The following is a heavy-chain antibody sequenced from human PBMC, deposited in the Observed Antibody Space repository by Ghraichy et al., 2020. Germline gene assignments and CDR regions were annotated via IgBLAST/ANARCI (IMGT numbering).Heavy chain of an antibody. CDR1: GFTFSNFV. CDR3: AKAAYCSGGTCSLDY. D-gene: IGHD2-15*01. CDR2: IGSRDGNT. Sequence: GGFLRLSCVASGFTFSNFVLTWVRQAPGKGLQWVAAIGSRDGNTFYADSVKGRFTISRDDSKNTLYLQMNSLGAEDTAEYYCAKAAYCSGGTCSLDYWGQGTLITVSS. J-gene: IGHJ4*02. V-gene: IGHV3-23*01.